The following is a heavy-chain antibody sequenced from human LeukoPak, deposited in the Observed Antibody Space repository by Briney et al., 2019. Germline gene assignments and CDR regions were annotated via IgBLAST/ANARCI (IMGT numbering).Heavy chain of an antibody. D-gene: IGHD2-15*01. CDR1: GYSFTSYW. V-gene: IGHV5-51*01. CDR2: IYPGDSDT. Sequence: GESLKISCKGSGYSFTSYWIGWVRQMPGKGLEWMGIIYPGDSDTRYSPSFQGQVTISADKSISTAYLQWSSLKASDTAMYYCARLVGYCSGGSCYSNYWGQGTLVTVXS. J-gene: IGHJ4*02. CDR3: ARLVGYCSGGSCYSNY.